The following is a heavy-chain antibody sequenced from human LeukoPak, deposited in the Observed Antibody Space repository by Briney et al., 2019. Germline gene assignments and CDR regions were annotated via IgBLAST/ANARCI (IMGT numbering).Heavy chain of an antibody. J-gene: IGHJ6*02. CDR2: IYYSGST. Sequence: KPSETLSLTCTVSGGSVSSGSYYWSWIRQPPGKGLEWIGYIYYSGSTNYNPSLKSRVTISVDTSKNQFSLKLSSVTAADTAVYYCAREKAVGYYYYGMDVWGQGTTVTVSS. D-gene: IGHD6-19*01. V-gene: IGHV4-61*01. CDR1: GGSVSSGSYY. CDR3: AREKAVGYYYYGMDV.